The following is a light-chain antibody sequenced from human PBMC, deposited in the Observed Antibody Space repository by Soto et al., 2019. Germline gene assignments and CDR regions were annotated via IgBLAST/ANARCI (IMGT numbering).Light chain of an antibody. J-gene: IGKJ4*01. CDR3: QQYNFWPHT. Sequence: EIVLTQSPGPLSLSPGERATLSCRASQTVRNNLAWYQQKPGQAPRLLIYGASTKATGIPARFSGSGSGTDFTLTISSLQSEDFAVDYCQQYNFWPHTFGEGTKVDIK. V-gene: IGKV3-15*01. CDR2: GAS. CDR1: QTVRNN.